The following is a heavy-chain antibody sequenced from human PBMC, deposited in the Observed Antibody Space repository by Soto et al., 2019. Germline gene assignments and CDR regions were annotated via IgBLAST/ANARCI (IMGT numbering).Heavy chain of an antibody. CDR2: MSPSGGDT. Sequence: QVQLVQSGAEVRNPGASLKVSCKASGYTFIGNYIHWVRQAPGQGLEWMGWMSPSGGDTKFAQRFQGRVTLTRDTSISTAYMELSSLRSDDTAIYYCARAELNILYYYYAMDVWGQGTMVTVSS. D-gene: IGHD3-10*01. CDR1: GYTFIGNY. J-gene: IGHJ6*02. V-gene: IGHV1-2*02. CDR3: ARAELNILYYYYAMDV.